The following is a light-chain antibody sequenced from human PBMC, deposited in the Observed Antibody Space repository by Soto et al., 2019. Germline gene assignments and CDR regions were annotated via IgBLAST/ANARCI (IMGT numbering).Light chain of an antibody. Sequence: QSALTQPPSASGFPGQSVTISCTGTSSDVGRYIYVSWYQHHPGKAPKLMIHEVSKRPSGVPDRFSGSKSGNTASLTVSGLQAEDEADYYCCSYAGGNTLVFGGGTKLTVL. J-gene: IGLJ2*01. CDR1: SSDVGRYIY. V-gene: IGLV2-8*01. CDR3: CSYAGGNTLV. CDR2: EVS.